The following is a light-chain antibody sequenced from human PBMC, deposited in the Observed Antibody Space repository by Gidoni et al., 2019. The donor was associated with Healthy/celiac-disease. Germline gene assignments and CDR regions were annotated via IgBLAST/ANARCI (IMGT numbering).Light chain of an antibody. V-gene: IGKV3-11*01. CDR1: QSVSSY. CDR3: QQRSNWPIT. CDR2: DAS. Sequence: EIVLTQSPATLSLSPGERATLSCRASQSVSSYLAWYQQKPGLAPRLLIYDASNRATGIPARFSGSGSGTDFTLTIISLEPEDFAVYYCQQRSNWPITFGQGTRLEIK. J-gene: IGKJ5*01.